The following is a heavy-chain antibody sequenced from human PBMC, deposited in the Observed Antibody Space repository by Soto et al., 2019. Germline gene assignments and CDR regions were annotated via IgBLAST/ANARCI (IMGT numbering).Heavy chain of an antibody. CDR1: CGSFSGYY. J-gene: IGHJ4*02. CDR3: ARGMGIVGATPDY. D-gene: IGHD1-26*01. Sequence: ETLSLTCAVYCGSFSGYYWSWILQPPGKGLEWIGEINHSGSTNYNPSLKSRVTISVDTSKNQFSLKLSSVTAADTAVYYCARGMGIVGATPDYWGQGTLVTVSS. V-gene: IGHV4-34*01. CDR2: INHSGST.